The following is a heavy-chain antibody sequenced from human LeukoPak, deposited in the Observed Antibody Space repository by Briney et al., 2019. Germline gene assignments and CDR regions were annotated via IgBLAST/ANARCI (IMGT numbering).Heavy chain of an antibody. CDR3: AREKDYYDSSGYSPRAFDI. CDR2: INHSGST. CDR1: GGSFSGYY. D-gene: IGHD3-22*01. Sequence: SETLSLTCAVYGGSFSGYYWSWIRQPPGKGLEWIGEINHSGSTNYNPSLKSRVAISVDTSKNQFSLKLSSVTAADTAVYYCAREKDYYDSSGYSPRAFDIWGQGTMVTVSS. V-gene: IGHV4-34*01. J-gene: IGHJ3*02.